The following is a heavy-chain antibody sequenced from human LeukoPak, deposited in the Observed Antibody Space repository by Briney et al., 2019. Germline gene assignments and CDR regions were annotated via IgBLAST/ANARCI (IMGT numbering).Heavy chain of an antibody. CDR3: GRGHWGLDY. CDR2: ISNSGSSI. Sequence: PGGSLRLSCAASGFTFSRVSTNWIRQAPGKRLGWVSYISNSGSSIYYADSVKGRFTTSRDNAKSSLYLQMNSLRAEDTAVYYCGRGHWGLDYWGQGALVTVSS. J-gene: IGHJ4*02. D-gene: IGHD7-27*01. CDR1: GFTFSRVS. V-gene: IGHV3-21*05.